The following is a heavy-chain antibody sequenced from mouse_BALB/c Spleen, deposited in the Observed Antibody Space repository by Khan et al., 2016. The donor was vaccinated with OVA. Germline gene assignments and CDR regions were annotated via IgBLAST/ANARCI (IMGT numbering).Heavy chain of an antibody. CDR1: GYSFTDYN. J-gene: IGHJ2*01. Sequence: FQLVQSGPELVKPGASVKVSCKASGYSFTDYNIFWVKQSHGKSLEWIGYIDPYNGGTSYNQKFEGKATLTVDKSSSTAFMHLSSLTSEDSAVFYCARTDYYGSSYYFDYWGQGTTLTVSS. CDR3: ARTDYYGSSYYFDY. V-gene: IGHV1S135*01. D-gene: IGHD1-1*01. CDR2: IDPYNGGT.